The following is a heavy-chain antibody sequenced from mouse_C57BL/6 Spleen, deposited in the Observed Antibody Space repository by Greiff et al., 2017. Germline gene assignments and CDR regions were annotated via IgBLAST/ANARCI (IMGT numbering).Heavy chain of an antibody. J-gene: IGHJ4*01. CDR2: IYPGDGDT. Sequence: VQVVESGAELVKPGASVKISCKASGYAFSSYWMNWVKQRPGKGLEWIGQIYPGDGDTNYNGKFKGKATLTADKSSSTAYMQLSSLTSEDSAVYFCARSEGIYYGNYRAMDYWGQGTSVTVSS. CDR1: GYAFSSYW. D-gene: IGHD2-1*01. V-gene: IGHV1-80*01. CDR3: ARSEGIYYGNYRAMDY.